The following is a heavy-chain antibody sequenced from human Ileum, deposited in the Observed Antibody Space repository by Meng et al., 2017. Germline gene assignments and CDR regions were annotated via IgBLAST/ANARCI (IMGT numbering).Heavy chain of an antibody. Sequence: WGDGFLTAADAWVLSCAVYVWSFSCYYGSWLRQTPGKGLEWIGEINQSGSTNYNPSLKSRVTISVDTSKNQFSLKLSSVTAADTAVYYCARGGGRYGPDFDYWGQGTLVTVSS. D-gene: IGHD3-16*01. CDR1: VWSFSCYY. V-gene: IGHV4-34*01. J-gene: IGHJ4*02. CDR3: ARGGGRYGPDFDY. CDR2: INQSGST.